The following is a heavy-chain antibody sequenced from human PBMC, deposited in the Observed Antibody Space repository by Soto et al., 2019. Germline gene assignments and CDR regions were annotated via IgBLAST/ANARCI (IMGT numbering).Heavy chain of an antibody. CDR1: GGSISSYY. D-gene: IGHD5-12*01. CDR2: IYYSGST. V-gene: IGHV4-59*01. Sequence: PSETLSLTCTVSGGSISSYYWSWIRQPPGKGLEWIGYIYYSGSTNYNPSLKSRVTISVDTSKNQFSPKLSSVTAADTAVYYCARGPKMATIGYYYYYYGMDVWGQGTTVTVSS. J-gene: IGHJ6*02. CDR3: ARGPKMATIGYYYYYYGMDV.